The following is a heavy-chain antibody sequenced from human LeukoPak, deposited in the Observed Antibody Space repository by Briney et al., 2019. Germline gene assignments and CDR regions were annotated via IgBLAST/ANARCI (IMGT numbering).Heavy chain of an antibody. J-gene: IGHJ1*01. CDR3: ARDSIPAAMDAEYFQH. D-gene: IGHD2-2*01. CDR2: ISYDGSNK. CDR1: GFTFSSYA. Sequence: GRSLRLSCAAPGFTFSSYAMHWVRQAPGKGLEWVAVISYDGSNKYYADSVKGRFTISRDNSKNTLYLQMNSLRAEDTAVYYCARDSIPAAMDAEYFQHWGQGTLVTVSS. V-gene: IGHV3-30-3*01.